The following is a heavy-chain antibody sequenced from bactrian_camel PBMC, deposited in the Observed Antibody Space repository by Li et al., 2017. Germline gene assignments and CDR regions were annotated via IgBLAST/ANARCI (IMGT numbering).Heavy chain of an antibody. CDR2: VSTDGTT. D-gene: IGHD5*01. J-gene: IGHJ3*01. Sequence: HVQLVESGGGSVQAGGSLELLCTASGFTFADSDMGWYRRVPGNECELVSKVSTDGTTDYADAVKGRFTISRDNAKRTVSLQMNKLKPEDTAVYYCAADALLGLGTWHGEALDAWAQGTQVTVS. CDR1: GFTFADSD. CDR3: AADALLGLGTWHGEALDA. V-gene: IGHV3S63*01.